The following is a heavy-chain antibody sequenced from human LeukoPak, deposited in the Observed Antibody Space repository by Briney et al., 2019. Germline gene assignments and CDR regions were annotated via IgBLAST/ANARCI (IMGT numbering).Heavy chain of an antibody. Sequence: RPGGSLRLSCAASGFTVSSNYMNWVRQAPGQGLEWVSVIYSGGSTYYADSVKGRFTISRDNSKNTLYLQMNSLRAEDTAVYYCARDQSGFLEWPFWGQGTLVTVSS. V-gene: IGHV3-66*02. CDR2: IYSGGST. CDR3: ARDQSGFLEWPF. CDR1: GFTVSSNY. D-gene: IGHD3-3*01. J-gene: IGHJ4*02.